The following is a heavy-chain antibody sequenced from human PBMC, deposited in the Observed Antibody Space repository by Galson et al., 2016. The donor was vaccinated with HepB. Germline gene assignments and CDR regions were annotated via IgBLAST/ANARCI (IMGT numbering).Heavy chain of an antibody. CDR2: VYSSGST. D-gene: IGHD5-12*01. V-gene: IGHV4-59*01. J-gene: IGHJ4*02. Sequence: SETLSLTCTVSGGSISNYYWSWIRQPPGKGLEWIGYVYSSGSTNYNPSLKSRVTISIDTSKNQFSLKLSSVTAADTAVYYCARASSGSDYWGQGTLVTVAS. CDR1: GGSISNYY. CDR3: ARASSGSDY.